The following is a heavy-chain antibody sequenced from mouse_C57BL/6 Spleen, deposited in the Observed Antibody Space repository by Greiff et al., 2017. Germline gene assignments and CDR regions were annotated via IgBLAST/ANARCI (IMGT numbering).Heavy chain of an antibody. Sequence: VQLQQPGAELVKPGASVKLSCKASGYTFTSYWMQWVKQRPGQGLAWIGEIDPSDSYTNYNQKFKGKATLTVDTSSSTAYMQLSSLTSEDSAVYYCARYFDVWGTGTTVTVSS. J-gene: IGHJ1*03. CDR3: ARYFDV. CDR2: IDPSDSYT. CDR1: GYTFTSYW. V-gene: IGHV1-50*01.